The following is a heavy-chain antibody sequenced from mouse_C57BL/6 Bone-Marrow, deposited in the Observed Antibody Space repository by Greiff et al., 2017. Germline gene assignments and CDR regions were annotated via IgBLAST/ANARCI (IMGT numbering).Heavy chain of an antibody. CDR1: GYTFTSYW. V-gene: IGHV1-52*01. CDR3: ARGGTCYSTYWYFDV. Sequence: QVQLQQPGAELVRPGSSVKLSCKASGYTFTSYWMHWVKQRPIQGLEWIGNIDPSDSETHYNQKFKDKATLTVDKSSSTTYMQLSSLTSEDSAVYCCARGGTCYSTYWYFDVWGTGTTVTGSS. D-gene: IGHD2-5*01. CDR2: IDPSDSET. J-gene: IGHJ1*03.